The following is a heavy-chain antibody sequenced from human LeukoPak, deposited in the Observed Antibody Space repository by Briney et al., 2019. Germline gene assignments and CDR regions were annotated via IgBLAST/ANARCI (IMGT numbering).Heavy chain of an antibody. V-gene: IGHV3-7*03. CDR3: ARDSNPGDSSGYYDAFDI. Sequence: PGGSLRLSCATSGLIFSRDWVTWVRQAPGKGPEWVANIKGDGSKKNLVDSVKGRFTISRDNAKNSLYLEMSSLRAEDTAVYYCARDSNPGDSSGYYDAFDIWGQGTKVTVSS. J-gene: IGHJ3*02. CDR1: GLIFSRDW. D-gene: IGHD3-22*01. CDR2: IKGDGSKK.